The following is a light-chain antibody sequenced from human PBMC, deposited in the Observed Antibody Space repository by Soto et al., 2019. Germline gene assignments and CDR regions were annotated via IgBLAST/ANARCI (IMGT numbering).Light chain of an antibody. CDR3: QQSYSTPRT. CDR1: QSISSD. J-gene: IGKJ1*01. CDR2: AAS. V-gene: IGKV1-39*01. Sequence: DIQMTQSPSSLSASVGDRVTITCRASQSISSDLNWYQQKPGKAPKLLIYAASSLQSGVPSRFSGSGSGTDFTLTIISLQPEDFPTYYCQQSYSTPRTFGQGAKVEIK.